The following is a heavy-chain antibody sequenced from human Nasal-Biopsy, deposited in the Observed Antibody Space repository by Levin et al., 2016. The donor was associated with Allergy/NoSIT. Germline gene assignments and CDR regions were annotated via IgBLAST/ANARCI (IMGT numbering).Heavy chain of an antibody. D-gene: IGHD1-26*01. V-gene: IGHV3-33*01. CDR2: IWSDGGNK. CDR3: AREGLYSGTYHGLDY. CDR1: GFTFSSYA. J-gene: IGHJ4*02. Sequence: GGSLRLSCAASGFTFSSYAMHWVRQAPGKGLEWVAVIWSDGGNKKYADSVKGRFTISRDNSRNTLYLEMNSLRAEDTAVYYCAREGLYSGTYHGLDYWGQGTLVTVSS.